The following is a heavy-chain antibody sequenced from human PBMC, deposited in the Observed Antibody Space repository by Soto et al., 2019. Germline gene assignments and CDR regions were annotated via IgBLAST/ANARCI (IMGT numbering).Heavy chain of an antibody. D-gene: IGHD2-2*01. CDR3: ARGGDVVVPAAIVGMDV. CDR2: IWYDGSNK. Sequence: PGGSLRLSCAASGFTFSSYGMHWVRQAPGKGLEWVAVIWYDGSNKYYADSVKGRFTISRDNSKNTLYLQMNSLRAEDTAVYYCARGGDVVVPAAIVGMDVWGQGTTVTVSS. J-gene: IGHJ6*02. CDR1: GFTFSSYG. V-gene: IGHV3-33*01.